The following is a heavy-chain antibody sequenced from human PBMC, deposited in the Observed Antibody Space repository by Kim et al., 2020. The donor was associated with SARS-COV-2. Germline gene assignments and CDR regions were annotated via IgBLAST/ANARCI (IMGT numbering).Heavy chain of an antibody. D-gene: IGHD3-9*01. CDR3: AKGILTGYYDY. CDR2: T. Sequence: TYYADSVKGRFTISRDNSKNTLYLQMNSLRAEDTAVYYCAKGILTGYYDYWGQGTLVTVSS. V-gene: IGHV3-23*01. J-gene: IGHJ4*02.